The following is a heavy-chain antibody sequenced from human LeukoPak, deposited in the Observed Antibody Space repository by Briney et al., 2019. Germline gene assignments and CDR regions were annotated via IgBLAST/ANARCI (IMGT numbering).Heavy chain of an antibody. D-gene: IGHD1-14*01. CDR3: ARLHPTTSFDY. J-gene: IGHJ4*02. V-gene: IGHV4-59*01. CDR2: IYYSGST. Sequence: SETLSLTCTVSGGSISSYYWSWIRQPPGKGLEWIGYIYYSGSTNYNPSLKSRVTISVDTSKNQFSLKLSSVTAADTAVYYCARLHPTTSFDYWGQGTLVTASS. CDR1: GGSISSYY.